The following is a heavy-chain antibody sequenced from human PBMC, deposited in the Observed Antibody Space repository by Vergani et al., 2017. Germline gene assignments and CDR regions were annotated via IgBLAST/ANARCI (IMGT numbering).Heavy chain of an antibody. Sequence: QVQLQQWGAGVVKPSGTLSLTCAVFGESFSSFYWSWIRQPPGKGLEWIGEINHSGSTNYNPSLKSRVTISIDTSKNQFSLRLSSVTAADTAIYYCARDIEAGAVFDYWGQGSPVTVSS. D-gene: IGHD1-26*01. CDR2: INHSGST. V-gene: IGHV4-34*02. CDR3: ARDIEAGAVFDY. CDR1: GESFSSFY. J-gene: IGHJ4*02.